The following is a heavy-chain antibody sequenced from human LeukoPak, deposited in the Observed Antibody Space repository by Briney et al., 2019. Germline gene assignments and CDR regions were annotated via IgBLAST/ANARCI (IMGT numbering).Heavy chain of an antibody. CDR1: GGSVSNSNYY. Sequence: SETLSLTCTVSGGSVSNSNYYWGWIRQPPGKGLEWIGSIYYSGSTYYNPSLKSRVTISVDTSKNQFSLKLSSVTAADTAIYYCARELDYYYYYMDVWGKGTTVTVSS. J-gene: IGHJ6*03. V-gene: IGHV4-39*07. CDR3: ARELDYYYYYMDV. CDR2: IYYSGST.